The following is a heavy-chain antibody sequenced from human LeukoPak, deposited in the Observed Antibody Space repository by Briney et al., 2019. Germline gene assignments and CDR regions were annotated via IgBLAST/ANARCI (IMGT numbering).Heavy chain of an antibody. D-gene: IGHD3-9*01. V-gene: IGHV3-30*04. CDR3: VRDLTSGARFDF. CDR2: ISSDGNTQ. J-gene: IGHJ4*01. Sequence: GGSLRLSCVASGFTFTDYAFNWVRQTPGKGMEWVAIISSDGNTQSYADPLKGRFTISRDNFRDTVFLELTTLRPEDTGLYYCVRDLTSGARFDFWGPGTLVTVSS. CDR1: GFTFTDYA.